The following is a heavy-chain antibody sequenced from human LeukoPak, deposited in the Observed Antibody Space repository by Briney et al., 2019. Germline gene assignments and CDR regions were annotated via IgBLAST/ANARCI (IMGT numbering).Heavy chain of an antibody. Sequence: ASVKVSCKASGGTFSSYAISWVRQAPGQGLEWMGGIIPIFGTANYAQKFQGRVTITTDESTSTAYMELSSLRSEDTAVYYCARVRGAPSPGYFDYWGQGTLVTVSS. CDR1: GGTFSSYA. CDR3: ARVRGAPSPGYFDY. CDR2: IIPIFGTA. J-gene: IGHJ4*02. D-gene: IGHD1-26*01. V-gene: IGHV1-69*05.